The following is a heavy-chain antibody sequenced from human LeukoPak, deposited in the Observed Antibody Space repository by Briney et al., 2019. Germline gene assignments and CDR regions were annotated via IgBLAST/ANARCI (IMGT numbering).Heavy chain of an antibody. CDR3: AKGTGTNHFYWFDP. Sequence: GGSLRLPCAASGFTFSSYAMNWVRQAPGKGLEWVSGISGSGGSTYYADSVKGRFTISRDNSKNTLSLQMNSLRADDTALYYCAKGTGTNHFYWFDPWGQGTLVTVSS. CDR2: ISGSGGST. D-gene: IGHD3/OR15-3a*01. CDR1: GFTFSSYA. V-gene: IGHV3-23*01. J-gene: IGHJ5*02.